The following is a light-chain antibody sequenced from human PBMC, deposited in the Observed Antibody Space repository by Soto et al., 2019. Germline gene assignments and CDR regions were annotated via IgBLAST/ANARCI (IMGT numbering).Light chain of an antibody. CDR3: QQRNIWPPVT. CDR2: DAS. CDR1: KSVSSY. J-gene: IGKJ5*01. V-gene: IGKV3-11*01. Sequence: EIVLTQSPATLSLSPGERATLSCRASKSVSSYLAWYQQKPGQAPRLLIYDASNRATGIPARFSGSGSGTDFTLIISSLEPEDFAVYYCQQRNIWPPVTFGQGTRLEIK.